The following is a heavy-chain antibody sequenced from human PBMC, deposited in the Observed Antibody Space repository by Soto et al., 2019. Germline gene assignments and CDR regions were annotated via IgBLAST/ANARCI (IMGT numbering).Heavy chain of an antibody. J-gene: IGHJ5*02. CDR3: ARAQVAAASNWFDP. Sequence: PSETLSLICTVSGGSISSYYWSWIRQPPGKGLEWIGYIYYSGSTNYNPSLKSRVTISVDTSKNQFSLKLSSVTAADTAVYYCARAQVAAASNWFDPCGQGTLVTVSS. CDR2: IYYSGST. V-gene: IGHV4-59*01. D-gene: IGHD6-13*01. CDR1: GGSISSYY.